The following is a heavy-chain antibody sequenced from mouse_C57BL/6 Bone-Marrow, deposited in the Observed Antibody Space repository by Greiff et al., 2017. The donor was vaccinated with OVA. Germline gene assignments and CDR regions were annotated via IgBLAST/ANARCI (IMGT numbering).Heavy chain of an antibody. CDR3: VRQGGSSYRWYFDV. CDR1: GFSFNTYA. D-gene: IGHD1-1*01. Sequence: EVKVVESGGGLVQPKGSLKLSCAASGFSFNTYAMNWVRQAPGKGLEWVARIRSNSNNYATYYADSVKDRFTISRDDSESMLNLQMNNLKTEDTAMDYGVRQGGSSYRWYFDVWGTGTTVTVSS. J-gene: IGHJ1*03. V-gene: IGHV10-1*01. CDR2: IRSNSNNYAT.